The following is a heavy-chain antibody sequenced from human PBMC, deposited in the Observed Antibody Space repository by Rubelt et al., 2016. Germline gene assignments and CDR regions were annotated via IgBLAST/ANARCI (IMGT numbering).Heavy chain of an antibody. Sequence: QVQLVQSGAEVKKPGASVKVSCKASGYTFTSYGISWVRQAPGQGLEWMGWISAYNGNTHYAQKLQCRVTMTTDTSTSTAYMELRSLRSDDTAVYYCARVISGVEYSSSWHFDYWGQGTLVTVSS. V-gene: IGHV1-18*01. CDR3: ARVISGVEYSSSWHFDY. CDR2: ISAYNGNT. D-gene: IGHD6-13*01. J-gene: IGHJ4*02. CDR1: GYTFTSYG.